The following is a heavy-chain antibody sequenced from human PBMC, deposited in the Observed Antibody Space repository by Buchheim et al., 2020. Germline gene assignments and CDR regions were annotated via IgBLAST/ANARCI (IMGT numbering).Heavy chain of an antibody. Sequence: QVQLQESGPGLVKPSETLSLTCTVSGGSVSSDNYYWSWIRQPPGKGLEWIGYIYYSGSTNYNPSLKSRVTISVNTSKNQFSLKLSSVTAADTAVYYCTTSQGGGYLFDSWGQGTL. V-gene: IGHV4-61*01. CDR1: GGSVSSDNYY. D-gene: IGHD3-16*02. CDR2: IYYSGST. CDR3: TTSQGGGYLFDS. J-gene: IGHJ4*02.